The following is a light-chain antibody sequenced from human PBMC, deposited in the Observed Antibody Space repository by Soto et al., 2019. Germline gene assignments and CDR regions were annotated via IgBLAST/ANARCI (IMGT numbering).Light chain of an antibody. CDR3: QQYGSSPPWT. CDR1: QSVSRSY. V-gene: IGKV3-20*01. CDR2: GAS. Sequence: EIVLTQSPGTLSLSPGERATLSCRASQSVSRSYLAWYQQKPGQAPRLLIYGASSRAPGIPDRFSGSGSGTEFTLTISRLQPEDFAVYYCQQYGSSPPWTFGQGTKVEIK. J-gene: IGKJ1*01.